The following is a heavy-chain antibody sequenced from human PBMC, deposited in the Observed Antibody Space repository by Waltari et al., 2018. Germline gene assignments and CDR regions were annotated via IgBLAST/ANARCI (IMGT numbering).Heavy chain of an antibody. CDR1: GGSISSGGYY. CDR3: AREWDHYDNSGKGAFEI. J-gene: IGHJ3*02. V-gene: IGHV4-61*02. CDR2: VFTSGLT. D-gene: IGHD3-22*01. Sequence: QVQLQESGPGLVKPSQTLSLTCIVSGGSISSGGYYRSWIRQPAGKGLEWIGRVFTSGLTNYNPSLKSRVTVSLDTSKNHFSLNLSSVTAADTAVYYCAREWDHYDNSGKGAFEIWGQGTLVTVSS.